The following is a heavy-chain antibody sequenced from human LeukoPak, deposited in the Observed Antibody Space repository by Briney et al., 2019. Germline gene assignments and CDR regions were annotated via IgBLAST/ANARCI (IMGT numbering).Heavy chain of an antibody. CDR3: ARHLIHATGYYGGPFDY. CDR2: IYYSGNT. J-gene: IGHJ4*02. CDR1: GGSISSSSYY. D-gene: IGHD3-9*01. Sequence: SETLSLTCTVSGGSISSSSYYWGWIRQPPEKGLECIGTIYYSGNTYYNPSLKSRVSISVGTSKNEFSLKLSSVTAADTAVYYCARHLIHATGYYGGPFDYWGQGTLVSVSS. V-gene: IGHV4-39*01.